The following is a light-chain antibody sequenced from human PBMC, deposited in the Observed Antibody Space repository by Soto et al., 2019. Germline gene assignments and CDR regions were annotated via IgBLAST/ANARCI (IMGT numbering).Light chain of an antibody. Sequence: EIVMTQSPATLSVSPGERATLSCRASQSVSSNLAWYQQKPGQAPRLLIYGASTRATGIPARFSGSGSGTEFTLTISSLQSEDFAVYYCQQYNNWPRVTFCPGTKVDIK. CDR3: QQYNNWPRVT. J-gene: IGKJ3*01. V-gene: IGKV3-15*01. CDR2: GAS. CDR1: QSVSSN.